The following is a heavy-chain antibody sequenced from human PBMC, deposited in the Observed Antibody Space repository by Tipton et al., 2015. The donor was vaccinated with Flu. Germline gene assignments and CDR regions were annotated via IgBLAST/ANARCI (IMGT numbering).Heavy chain of an antibody. D-gene: IGHD3-10*01. CDR3: VKKLYGAGSS. V-gene: IGHV3-7*01. J-gene: IGHJ5*02. CDR2: INEDGTKI. Sequence: SLRLSCTASGFSLSDYWMTWVRQAPGKGLEWVANINEDGTKIYYLDSVKGRFTISRDSAKNSLYLQLNSLRAEDTAVYYCVKKLYGAGSSWGQGTLVTVSS. CDR1: GFSLSDYW.